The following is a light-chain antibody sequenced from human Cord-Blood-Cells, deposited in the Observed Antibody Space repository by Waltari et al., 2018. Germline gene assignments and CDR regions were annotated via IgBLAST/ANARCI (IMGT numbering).Light chain of an antibody. Sequence: EIVLPQSPGTLSLSPGQSATLSCRASQSVSSSYLAWYQQKHGQAPRLLIYGASSRATGIPDRFSGSGSGTDFTLTISRLEPEDFAVYYCQQYGSSPQTFGQGTKVEIK. CDR2: GAS. V-gene: IGKV3-20*01. CDR3: QQYGSSPQT. CDR1: QSVSSSY. J-gene: IGKJ1*01.